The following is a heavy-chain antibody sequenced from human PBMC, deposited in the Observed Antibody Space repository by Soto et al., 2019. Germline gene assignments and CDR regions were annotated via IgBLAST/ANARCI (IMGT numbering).Heavy chain of an antibody. V-gene: IGHV1-69*01. J-gene: IGHJ4*02. CDR1: GGTFNTYA. D-gene: IGHD3-16*02. CDR3: TRSMGSGGVIGGFDY. Sequence: QVQLVQSETEVKKPGSAVKVSCKASGGTFNTYAMNWVRQAPGQGLEWMGGIIPMFDTPRYAQKFQGRVTMTVDESTTTAYMELSSLRSDDTAVYYCTRSMGSGGVIGGFDYWGQGTLVTVSS. CDR2: IIPMFDTP.